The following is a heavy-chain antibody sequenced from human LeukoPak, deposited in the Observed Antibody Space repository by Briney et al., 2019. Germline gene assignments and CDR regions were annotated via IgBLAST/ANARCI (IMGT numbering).Heavy chain of an antibody. CDR3: AKGSTIAVAQGLAY. Sequence: GGSLRLSCTASGFTFDDYAMHWARQVPGKGLEWVSGISWNSGSIGYADSVKGRFTISRDNAKNSLYLQMNSLRPEDTALYYCAKGSTIAVAQGLAYWGQGTLVTVSS. J-gene: IGHJ4*02. CDR1: GFTFDDYA. CDR2: ISWNSGSI. D-gene: IGHD6-19*01. V-gene: IGHV3-9*01.